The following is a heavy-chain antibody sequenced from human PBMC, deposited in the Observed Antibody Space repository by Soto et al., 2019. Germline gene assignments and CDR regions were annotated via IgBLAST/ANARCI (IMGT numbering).Heavy chain of an antibody. V-gene: IGHV1-69*13. D-gene: IGHD2-15*01. CDR2: IIPISGTT. CDR1: GGTFSTHA. CDR3: ARGYCSGGNCYSGMDV. Sequence: SVKVSCKASGGTFSTHAIIWVRQAPGHGLEWMGGIIPISGTTYYTQKFQGRVTITADEPTSTAFMELSSLKSEYTAVFYCARGYCSGGNCYSGMDVWGQGTMVTVSS. J-gene: IGHJ6*02.